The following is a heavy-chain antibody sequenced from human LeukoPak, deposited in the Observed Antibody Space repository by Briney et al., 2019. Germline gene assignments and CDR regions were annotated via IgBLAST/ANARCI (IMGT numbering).Heavy chain of an antibody. CDR3: AKVLVVPAAKYPYYYYYYMDV. CDR2: IRYDGSNK. V-gene: IGHV3-30*02. CDR1: GFTFSSYG. D-gene: IGHD2-2*01. J-gene: IGHJ6*03. Sequence: GGSLRLSCAASGFTFSSYGMHWVRQAPGKGLEWVAFIRYDGSNKYYADSVKGRFTISRDNSKNTLYLQMNSLRAEDTALYYCAKVLVVPAAKYPYYYYYYMDVWGKGTTVTISS.